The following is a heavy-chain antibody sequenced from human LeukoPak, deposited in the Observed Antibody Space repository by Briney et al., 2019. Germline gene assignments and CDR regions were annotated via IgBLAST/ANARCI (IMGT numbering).Heavy chain of an antibody. CDR2: TNSGGTST. J-gene: IGHJ4*02. CDR1: GFPLSDFS. V-gene: IGHV3-23*01. CDR3: AKQSYARSLGE. D-gene: IGHD2-8*01. Sequence: GGSLRLSCATSGFPLSDFSMSWVRQAPGKGLEWISTTNSGGTSTYYAESVKGRFTISRDNSKNTLYLQMSSLRVEDTAVYYCAKQSYARSLGEGGPGTLVSVSS.